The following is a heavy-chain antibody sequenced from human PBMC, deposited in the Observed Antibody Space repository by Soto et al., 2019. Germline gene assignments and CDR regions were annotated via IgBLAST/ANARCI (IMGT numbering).Heavy chain of an antibody. Sequence: ASVKVSCKASGYTFTSYDINWVRQATGQGLEWMGWMNPNSGNTGYAQKFQGRVTMTRNTSISTAYMELSSLRSEDTAVYYCARSWTVLRFLEWLARPPNWFDPWG. CDR2: MNPNSGNT. D-gene: IGHD3-3*01. J-gene: IGHJ5*02. CDR1: GYTFTSYD. CDR3: ARSWTVLRFLEWLARPPNWFDP. V-gene: IGHV1-8*01.